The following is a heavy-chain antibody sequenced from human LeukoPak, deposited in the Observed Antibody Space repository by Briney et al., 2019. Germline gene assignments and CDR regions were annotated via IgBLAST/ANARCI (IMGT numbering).Heavy chain of an antibody. CDR3: ARRGSGYDY. V-gene: IGHV3-64*01. CDR1: EFTFSMYP. J-gene: IGHJ4*02. D-gene: IGHD5-12*01. CDR2: ISGNGVGT. Sequence: QAGGSLRLSCAASEFTFSMYPMPGFRQAPGKGLEYVAAISGNGVGTYYSNSVKDRFTISRDNSKNTLSLQMGSLKTEDTAVYFCARRGSGYDYWGQGTLVTVSS.